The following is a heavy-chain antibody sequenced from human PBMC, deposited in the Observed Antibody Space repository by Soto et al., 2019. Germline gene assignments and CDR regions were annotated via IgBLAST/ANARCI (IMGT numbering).Heavy chain of an antibody. CDR3: AKRRVGSSGGWLFDY. V-gene: IGHV3-23*01. Sequence: GGSLRLSCAASGFTFSSYAMSWVRQSAGKGLEWVSAISGSGGSTYYADSVKGRFTISRDNSKNTLYLQMNSLRAEDTAVYYCAKRRVGSSGGWLFDYWGQGTLVTVSS. J-gene: IGHJ4*02. CDR1: GFTFSSYA. D-gene: IGHD6-19*01. CDR2: ISGSGGST.